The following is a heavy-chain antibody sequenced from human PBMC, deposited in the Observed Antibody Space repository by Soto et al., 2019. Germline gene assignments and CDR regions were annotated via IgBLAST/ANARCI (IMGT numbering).Heavy chain of an antibody. V-gene: IGHV1-69*01. D-gene: IGHD4-4*01. CDR1: GGTFSSYA. J-gene: IGHJ6*02. Sequence: QVQLVQSGAEVKKPGSSVKVSCKASGGTFSSYAISWVRQAPGQGLEWMGGIIPICGTANYAQKFQGRVTITADESTSTAYMELSSLRSEDTAVYYCAKTLEDYSNYYYGMDVWGQGPTVTVSS. CDR2: IIPICGTA. CDR3: AKTLEDYSNYYYGMDV.